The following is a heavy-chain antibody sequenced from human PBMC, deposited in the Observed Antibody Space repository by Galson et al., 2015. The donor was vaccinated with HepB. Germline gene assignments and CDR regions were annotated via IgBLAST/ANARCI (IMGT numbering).Heavy chain of an antibody. CDR2: ISSNGGST. J-gene: IGHJ4*02. D-gene: IGHD3-9*01. CDR1: GFTFSSYA. V-gene: IGHV3-64*01. Sequence: SLRLSCAASGFTFSSYAMHWVRQAPGKGLEYVSAISSNGGSTYYANSVKGRFTISRDNSKNTLYLQMGSLRAEDMAVYYCARDHDILTGSLVDYWGQGTLVTVSS. CDR3: ARDHDILTGSLVDY.